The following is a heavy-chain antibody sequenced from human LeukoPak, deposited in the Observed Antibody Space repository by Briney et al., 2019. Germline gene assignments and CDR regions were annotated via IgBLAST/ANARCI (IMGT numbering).Heavy chain of an antibody. CDR2: LHRDGST. CDR3: ANVPTYYYDSSGYLGDAFDI. Sequence: PEGSLRLSCAASGLTVGGNYVTWVRQAPGKGLEWVSILHRDGSTFYTDSVKGQFTISRDNSKNTLYLQMNSLRAEDTAVYYCANVPTYYYDSSGYLGDAFDIWGQGTMVTVSS. J-gene: IGHJ3*02. CDR1: GLTVGGNY. V-gene: IGHV3-53*01. D-gene: IGHD3-22*01.